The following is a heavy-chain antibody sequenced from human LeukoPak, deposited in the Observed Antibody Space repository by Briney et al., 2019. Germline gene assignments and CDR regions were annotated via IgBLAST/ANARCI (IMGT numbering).Heavy chain of an antibody. V-gene: IGHV4-61*01. CDR3: ARTTEGGYTYDYFYYYYMDV. Sequence: SETLSLTCTVSGYSISSGYYWGWIRQPPGKGLEWIGYIYYSGSTNYNPSFKSRVTISVDMSKNQFSLKLSSVTAADTAVYYCARTTEGGYTYDYFYYYYMDVWGKGTTVTISS. CDR1: GYSISSGYY. D-gene: IGHD5-18*01. CDR2: IYYSGST. J-gene: IGHJ6*03.